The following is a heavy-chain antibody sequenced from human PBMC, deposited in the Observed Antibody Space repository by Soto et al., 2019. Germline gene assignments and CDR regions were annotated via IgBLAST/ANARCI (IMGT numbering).Heavy chain of an antibody. CDR1: AFSVSSNY. Sequence: GGSLRLSCAPSAFSVSSNYVSWVRQAPGKGLEWVSIIFTGGSTYYGDSVRGRFTISRDNSKNTLYLQMNSLRAEDTAVYYCAKDGYYDSSGYYLNLDYWGQGTMVTVSS. V-gene: IGHV3-66*01. J-gene: IGHJ4*02. D-gene: IGHD3-22*01. CDR3: AKDGYYDSSGYYLNLDY. CDR2: IFTGGST.